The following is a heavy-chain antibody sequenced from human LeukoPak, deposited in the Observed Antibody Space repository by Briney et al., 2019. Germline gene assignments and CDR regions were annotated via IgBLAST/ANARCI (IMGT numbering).Heavy chain of an antibody. V-gene: IGHV3-48*03. J-gene: IGHJ4*02. Sequence: GGSLRLSCAASGFTFSSYEMNWVRQAPGEAREWDSYISSSGSTIYYADSVKGRFTISRDNAKNSLYLQMSSLRAEDTALYYCARDGGYSNDYWGQGTLVTVSS. CDR2: ISSSGSTI. CDR1: GFTFSSYE. D-gene: IGHD3-10*01. CDR3: ARDGGYSNDY.